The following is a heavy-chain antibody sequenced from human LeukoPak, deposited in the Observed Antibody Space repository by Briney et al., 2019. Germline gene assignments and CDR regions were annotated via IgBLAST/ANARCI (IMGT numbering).Heavy chain of an antibody. CDR1: GGSISSSSYY. D-gene: IGHD2-15*01. CDR3: ARHPCSGGSCPLDYYYYYGMDD. Sequence: SETLSLTCTVSGGSISSSSYYWGWIRQPPGKGLEWIGSIYYSGSTYYNPSLKSRVTISVDTSKNRFSLKLRSVAAADTAVYYCARHPCSGGSCPLDYYYYYGMDDWGQGTTVTVSS. J-gene: IGHJ6*02. V-gene: IGHV4-39*01. CDR2: IYYSGST.